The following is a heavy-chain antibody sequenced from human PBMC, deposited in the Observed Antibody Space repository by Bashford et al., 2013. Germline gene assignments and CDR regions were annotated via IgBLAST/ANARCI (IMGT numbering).Heavy chain of an antibody. Sequence: VRQAPGKGLEWVSAISGSSGSTYYADSVKGRFTISRDNFKNTLYLQMNSLRADDTAVYHCAKADQGTCSGSTCYNFDYWGQGTLVTVSS. V-gene: IGHV3-23*01. CDR2: ISGSSGST. J-gene: IGHJ4*02. D-gene: IGHD2-15*01. CDR3: AKADQGTCSGSTCYNFDY.